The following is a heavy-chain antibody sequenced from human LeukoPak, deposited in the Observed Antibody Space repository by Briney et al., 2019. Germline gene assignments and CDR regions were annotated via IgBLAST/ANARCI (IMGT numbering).Heavy chain of an antibody. V-gene: IGHV3-9*01. D-gene: IGHD3-10*01. CDR1: GFTFDDYA. Sequence: GGSLRLSCAASGFTFDDYAMHWVRQAPGKGLEWVSSISWNSVTTGYADSVKGRFTISRDNARNSLWLQMNSLRVEDTAFYYCAKEKVPGTYYGDDAFDVWGQGTLVTVSS. J-gene: IGHJ3*01. CDR3: AKEKVPGTYYGDDAFDV. CDR2: ISWNSVTT.